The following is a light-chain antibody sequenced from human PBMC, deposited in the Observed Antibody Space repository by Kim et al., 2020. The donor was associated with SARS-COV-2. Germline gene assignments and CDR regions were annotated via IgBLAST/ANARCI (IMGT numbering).Light chain of an antibody. CDR1: LSVGSN. Sequence: SVSPGERATLSCGASLSVGSNLAWYQQKPGQAPRLFIYGASTRATGIPARFSGGGSGTEFTLTISSLQYEDFAVYYCQQYNNWVTFGGGTKVDIK. V-gene: IGKV3-15*01. J-gene: IGKJ4*01. CDR2: GAS. CDR3: QQYNNWVT.